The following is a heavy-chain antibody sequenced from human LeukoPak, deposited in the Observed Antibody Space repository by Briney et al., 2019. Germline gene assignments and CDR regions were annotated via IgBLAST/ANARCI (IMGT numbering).Heavy chain of an antibody. Sequence: SETLSLTCTVSFGSISNYYWNWIRQPPGKGLEWIAFIHYSGITKYNPSLTSRVTISVDPSKNQFSLNLDPVTAADTAVYYCARFSFGANWFDPWGQGILVTVSS. CDR2: IHYSGIT. V-gene: IGHV4-59*01. D-gene: IGHD3-10*01. CDR1: FGSISNYY. J-gene: IGHJ5*02. CDR3: ARFSFGANWFDP.